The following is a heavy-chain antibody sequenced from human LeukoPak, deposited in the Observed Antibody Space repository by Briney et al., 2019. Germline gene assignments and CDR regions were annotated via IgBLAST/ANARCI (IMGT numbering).Heavy chain of an antibody. J-gene: IGHJ4*02. CDR1: GGTFSSYA. CDR3: ASSYYDSSGNFDY. CDR2: IIPILGIA. D-gene: IGHD3-22*01. Sequence: SVKVSCKASGGTFSSYAISWVRQAPGQGLEWMGRIIPILGIANYAQKFQGRVTITADKSTSTAYMELSSLRSEDTAVYYCASSYYDSSGNFDYWGQGTLVTVSS. V-gene: IGHV1-69*04.